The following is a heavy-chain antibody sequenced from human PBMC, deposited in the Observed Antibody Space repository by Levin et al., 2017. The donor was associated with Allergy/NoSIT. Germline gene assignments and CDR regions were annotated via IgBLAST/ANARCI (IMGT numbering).Heavy chain of an antibody. J-gene: IGHJ4*02. D-gene: IGHD3-22*01. CDR3: AREDSEVVPYFDY. CDR1: GFTFSSYS. V-gene: IGHV3-21*01. Sequence: PGGSLRLSCAASGFTFSSYSMNWVRQAPGKGLEWVSSISSSSSYIYYADSVKGRFTISRDNAKNSLYLQMNSLRAEDTAVYYCAREDSEVVPYFDYWGQGTLVTVSS. CDR2: ISSSSSYI.